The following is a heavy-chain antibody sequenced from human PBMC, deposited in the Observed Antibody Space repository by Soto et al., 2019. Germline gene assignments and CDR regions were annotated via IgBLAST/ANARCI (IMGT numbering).Heavy chain of an antibody. CDR1: GFSLSTSGVG. CDR3: AHRGDPPPSWYFDL. CDR2: IYWDDDK. V-gene: IGHV2-5*02. J-gene: IGHJ2*01. D-gene: IGHD2-21*02. Sequence: QITLKESGPPLVKPTQTLTLTCTFSGFSLSTSGVGVGWIRQPPGKALEWLALIYWDDDKRYSPSLKSRLTITKDTSKNPVVLTMTNMDPVDTATYFCAHRGDPPPSWYFDLWGRGTLVTVSS.